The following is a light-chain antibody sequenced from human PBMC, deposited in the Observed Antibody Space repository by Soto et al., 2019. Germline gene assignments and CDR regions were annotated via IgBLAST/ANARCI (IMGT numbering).Light chain of an antibody. V-gene: IGKV3-20*01. J-gene: IGKJ1*01. CDR1: QSVSSSY. CDR2: DAS. CDR3: QQYGSSPWT. Sequence: EIVLTQSPGTLSLSPGERATLSCRASQSVSSSYFAWYQQKPGQAPRLLIYDASNRATGIPDRFSGSGSGTDFTLTISRLEPEDFAVSYWQQYGSSPWTFCQGTKVEIK.